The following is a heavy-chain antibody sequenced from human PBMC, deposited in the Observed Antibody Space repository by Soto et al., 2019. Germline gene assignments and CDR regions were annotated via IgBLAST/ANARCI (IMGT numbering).Heavy chain of an antibody. CDR2: IYYGGST. Sequence: SETLSLTCTVSGGSISSGGYYWSWIRQHPGKDLEWIGYIYYGGSTYYNPSLKSRVTISVDTSKNQFSLKLSSVTAADTAVYYCARASDYSKALDYWGQGTLVTVSS. J-gene: IGHJ4*02. D-gene: IGHD4-4*01. CDR1: GGSISSGGYY. CDR3: ARASDYSKALDY. V-gene: IGHV4-31*03.